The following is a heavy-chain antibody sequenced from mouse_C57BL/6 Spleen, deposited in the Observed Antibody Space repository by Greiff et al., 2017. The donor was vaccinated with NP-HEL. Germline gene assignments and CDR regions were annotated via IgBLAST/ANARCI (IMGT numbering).Heavy chain of an antibody. J-gene: IGHJ3*01. CDR2: ISSGSSTI. CDR1: GFTFSDYG. Sequence: EVQRVESGGGLVKPGGSLKLSCAASGFTFSDYGMHWVRQAPEKGLEWVAYISSGSSTIYYADTVKGRFTISRDNAKNTLFLQMTSLRSEDTAMYYCARDYGSSLPFAYWGQGTLVTVSA. CDR3: ARDYGSSLPFAY. D-gene: IGHD1-1*01. V-gene: IGHV5-17*01.